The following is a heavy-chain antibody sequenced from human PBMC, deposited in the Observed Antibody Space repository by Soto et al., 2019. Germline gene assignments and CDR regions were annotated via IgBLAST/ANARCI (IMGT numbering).Heavy chain of an antibody. V-gene: IGHV3-23*01. D-gene: IGHD3-16*01. J-gene: IGHJ3*02. Sequence: GGSLRLSCAASGFTFSSYAMSWVRQAPGKGLEWVSAISGSGGSTYYADSVKGRFTISRDNSKNTLYLQMNSLRAEDTAVYYCAKDRPPSSLKWYYDLSAEAFDIWGQGTMVTVSS. CDR1: GFTFSSYA. CDR3: AKDRPPSSLKWYYDLSAEAFDI. CDR2: ISGSGGST.